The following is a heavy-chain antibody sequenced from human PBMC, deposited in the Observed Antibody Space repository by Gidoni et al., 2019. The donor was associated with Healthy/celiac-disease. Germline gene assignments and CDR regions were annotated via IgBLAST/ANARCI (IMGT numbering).Heavy chain of an antibody. V-gene: IGHV4-34*01. J-gene: IGHJ6*02. CDR3: ARGYYDFWSGYSDGMDV. CDR1: GGSFSGYY. D-gene: IGHD3-3*01. Sequence: QVQLQQWGAGLLKPSETLSLTCAVYGGSFSGYYWSWIRQPPGKGLEWIGEINHSGSTNYNPSLKSRVTISVDTSKNQFSLKLSSVTAADTAVYYCARGYYDFWSGYSDGMDVWGQGTTVTVSS. CDR2: INHSGST.